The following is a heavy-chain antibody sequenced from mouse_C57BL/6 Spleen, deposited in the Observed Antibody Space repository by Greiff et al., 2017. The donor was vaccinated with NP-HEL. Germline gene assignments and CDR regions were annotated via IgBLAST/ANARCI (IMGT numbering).Heavy chain of an antibody. Sequence: QVQLQQSGAELVRPGTSVKMSCKASGYTFTNYWIGWAKQRPGQGLEWIGDIYPGGGYTNYNEKFKGKATLTADKSSSTAYMQFSSLTSEDSAIYDCARGYADARDYWGQGTSVTVS. V-gene: IGHV1-63*01. J-gene: IGHJ4*01. CDR3: ARGYADARDY. CDR2: IYPGGGYT. D-gene: IGHD6-5*01. CDR1: GYTFTNYW.